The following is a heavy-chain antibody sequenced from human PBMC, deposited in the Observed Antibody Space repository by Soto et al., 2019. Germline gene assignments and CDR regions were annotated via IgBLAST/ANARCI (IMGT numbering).Heavy chain of an antibody. J-gene: IGHJ6*02. V-gene: IGHV1-18*01. CDR3: ARAGVAPYSHYRMDV. CDR1: GYTFTRSG. D-gene: IGHD5-12*01. Sequence: QVQLVQSGAEVKKPGASVKVSCKASGYTFTRSGISWVRQAPGQGPEWMGWISSYNGDTNYAQTFQGRVTMTTDTSTSTAYMELRSLRSDATAVYYCARAGVAPYSHYRMDVSGHGPPVTVSS. CDR2: ISSYNGDT.